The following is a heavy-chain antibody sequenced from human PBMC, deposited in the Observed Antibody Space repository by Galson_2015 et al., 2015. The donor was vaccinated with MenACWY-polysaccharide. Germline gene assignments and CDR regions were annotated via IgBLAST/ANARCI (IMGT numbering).Heavy chain of an antibody. J-gene: IGHJ4*02. CDR3: TTWGRDVY. V-gene: IGHV3-15*01. CDR2: IKSKYNGGTT. Sequence: GRIKSKYNGGTTDYAAPVKGRFSISRDDSQSTAYLQMNSLRTDDTGIYYCTTWGRDVYWGQGTVVTVSP. D-gene: IGHD3-10*01.